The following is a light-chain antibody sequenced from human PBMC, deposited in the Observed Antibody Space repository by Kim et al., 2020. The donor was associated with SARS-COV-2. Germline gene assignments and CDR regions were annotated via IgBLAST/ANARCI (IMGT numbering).Light chain of an antibody. J-gene: IGKJ4*01. CDR1: QSVSSS. CDR2: GAS. V-gene: IGKV3-15*01. CDR3: QQYHYWPLT. Sequence: EIVMTQSPVTLSVSPGERATLSCRASQSVSSSLAWYQQKPGQAPRLLIYGASIRATGIPARFSGSGSGTGFTLTISSLQSEDFALYYCQQYHYWPLTFGGGTKLEI.